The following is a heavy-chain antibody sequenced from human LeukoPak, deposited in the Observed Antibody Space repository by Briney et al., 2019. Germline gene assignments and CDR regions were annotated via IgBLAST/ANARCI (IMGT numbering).Heavy chain of an antibody. CDR3: AKDDRWDSSGYYYIFGYFQH. CDR2: ISGSGSST. J-gene: IGHJ1*01. Sequence: PGGSLRLSCAASGFTFSSYAMTWVRQAPGKGLEWVSVISGSGSSTNYADSVKGRFIISRDNSKNMLYLQMNSLRAEDTAVYYCAKDDRWDSSGYYYIFGYFQHWGQGTLVTVSS. D-gene: IGHD3-22*01. CDR1: GFTFSSYA. V-gene: IGHV3-23*01.